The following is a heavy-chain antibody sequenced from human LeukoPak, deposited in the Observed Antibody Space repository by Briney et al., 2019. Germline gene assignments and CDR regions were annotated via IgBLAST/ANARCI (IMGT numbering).Heavy chain of an antibody. Sequence: PGGSLRLSCAASGFTFSSYAMSWVRQAPGKGLEWVSAISGSGGSTYYADSVKGRFTISRDNSKNTPYLQMNSLRAEDTAVYYCAKDGRVYYSINWFDPWGQGTMVTVSS. V-gene: IGHV3-23*01. D-gene: IGHD1-26*01. CDR2: ISGSGGST. CDR3: AKDGRVYYSINWFDP. CDR1: GFTFSSYA. J-gene: IGHJ5*02.